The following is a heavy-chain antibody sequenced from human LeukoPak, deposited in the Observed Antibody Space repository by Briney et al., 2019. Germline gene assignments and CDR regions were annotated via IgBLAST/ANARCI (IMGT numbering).Heavy chain of an antibody. J-gene: IGHJ4*02. Sequence: QPGGSLRLSCAASGFTFSNYWMSWVRQAPGKGLEWVASIHQHGNEKYFVDSVRGRFTISRDNAKNSLYLQMSSPRAEDTAVYYCATLNGPLFEYWGQGTLVTVSS. V-gene: IGHV3-7*01. D-gene: IGHD2-8*01. CDR2: IHQHGNEK. CDR1: GFTFSNYW. CDR3: ATLNGPLFEY.